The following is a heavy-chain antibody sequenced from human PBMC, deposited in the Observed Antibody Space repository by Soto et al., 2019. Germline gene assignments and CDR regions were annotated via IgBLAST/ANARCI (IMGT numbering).Heavy chain of an antibody. CDR3: ARERVSVVRGVVYYYYMDV. CDR2: IYSGGST. CDR1: GFTVSSNY. J-gene: IGHJ6*03. Sequence: GGSLRLSCAASGFTVSSNYMSWVRQAPGKGLEWVSVIYSGGSTHYAESVKGRFTISRGNSKNTLYLQMKSLGAEDTAVYYGARERVSVVRGVVYYYYMDVWGKGTTVTVSS. V-gene: IGHV3-66*01. D-gene: IGHD3-10*01.